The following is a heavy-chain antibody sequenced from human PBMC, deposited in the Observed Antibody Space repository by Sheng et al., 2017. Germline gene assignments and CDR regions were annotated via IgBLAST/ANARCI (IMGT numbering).Heavy chain of an antibody. V-gene: IGHV4-39*02. Sequence: QLQLQESGPRLVKAPRKPLSLTCIVSGGSISGSEYYWGWIRQPPGKGLEWIGSIYDSGRTFYNPSPSTSRVTISVDTSKNQFSLRLNSVTAADTAVYYCTRDPTHWGQGTLVTVSS. CDR2: IYDSGRT. J-gene: IGHJ1*01. CDR3: TRDPTH. CDR1: GGSISGSEYY.